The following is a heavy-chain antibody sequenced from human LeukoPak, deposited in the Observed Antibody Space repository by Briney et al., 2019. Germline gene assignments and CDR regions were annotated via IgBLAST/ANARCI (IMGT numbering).Heavy chain of an antibody. J-gene: IGHJ6*02. CDR3: ASPWTTVTTYGMDV. CDR2: INPSGGST. D-gene: IGHD4-17*01. CDR1: GGTFSSYA. V-gene: IGHV1-46*01. Sequence: ASVKVSCKASGGTFSSYAISWVRQAPGQGLEWMGIINPSGGSTSYAQKFQGRVTMTRDTSTSTVYMELSSLRSEDTAVYYCASPWTTVTTYGMDVWGQGTTVTVSS.